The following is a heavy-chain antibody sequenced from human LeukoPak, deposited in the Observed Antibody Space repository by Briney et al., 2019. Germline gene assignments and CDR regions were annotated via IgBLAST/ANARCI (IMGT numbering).Heavy chain of an antibody. CDR1: GDSVSSNSAA. V-gene: IGHV6-1*01. CDR2: TYYRSKWYY. Sequence: SRTLSLTCAISGDSVSSNSAAWNWIRRSPSRGLEWLGRTYYRSKWYYNYAVSVKSRITINPDTSKNHFSLQLNSVTPEDTAVYYCARGRPIMGAPQNAFDIWGQGTMVTVSS. D-gene: IGHD1-26*01. J-gene: IGHJ3*02. CDR3: ARGRPIMGAPQNAFDI.